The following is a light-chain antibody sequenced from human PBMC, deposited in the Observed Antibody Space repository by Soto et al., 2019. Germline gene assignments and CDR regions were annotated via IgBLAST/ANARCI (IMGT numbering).Light chain of an antibody. CDR1: QSVSSN. V-gene: IGKV3-15*01. CDR2: GAS. Sequence: EIVMTQSPATLSVSPGERATLSCRASQSVSSNLAWYQQKSGQAPRLLIYGASTRATGIPARFSGSGSGTEFTLTISSLQSEDFAVYYCQHFRAFGQGTKVEIK. J-gene: IGKJ1*01. CDR3: QHFRA.